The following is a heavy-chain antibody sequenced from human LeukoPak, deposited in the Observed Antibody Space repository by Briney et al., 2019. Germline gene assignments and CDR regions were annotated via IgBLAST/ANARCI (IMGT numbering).Heavy chain of an antibody. J-gene: IGHJ4*02. V-gene: IGHV3-23*01. Sequence: GGSLRLSCAASGFTFSSYAMNWVRQAPGKGLEWVSAISGNGGSTYYADSVKGRFTISRDNSKNTLYLQVDSLRAEDTAVYYCASHLLSLWFPDYWGQGTLVTVSS. D-gene: IGHD2-2*01. CDR3: ASHLLSLWFPDY. CDR1: GFTFSSYA. CDR2: ISGNGGST.